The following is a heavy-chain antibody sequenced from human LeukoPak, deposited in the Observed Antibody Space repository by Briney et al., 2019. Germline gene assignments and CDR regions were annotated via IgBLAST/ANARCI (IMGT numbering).Heavy chain of an antibody. V-gene: IGHV3-23*01. CDR2: ISGSGGST. CDR3: ASCEAPITPPPYGFDV. CDR1: GFTFSSYA. D-gene: IGHD5-12*01. J-gene: IGHJ6*02. Sequence: PGGSLRLSCAASGFTFSSYAMSWVRQAPGKGLEWVSAISGSGGSTYYADSVKGRFTISRDNSKNTLYLQMNSLRAEDTAVYYCASCEAPITPPPYGFDVWGQGTEVTVSS.